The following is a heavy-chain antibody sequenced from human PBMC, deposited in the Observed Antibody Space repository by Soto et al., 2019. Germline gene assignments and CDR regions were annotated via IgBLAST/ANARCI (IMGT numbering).Heavy chain of an antibody. V-gene: IGHV3-30*18. CDR2: ISYDGSNK. D-gene: IGHD3-3*01. CDR3: AKDPNIFGVVIAPDI. J-gene: IGHJ3*02. Sequence: GGSLRPSCAASGFTFSSYGMHWVRQAPGKGLEWVAVISYDGSNKYYADSVKGRFTISRDNSKNTLYLQMNSLRAEDTAVYYCAKDPNIFGVVIAPDIWGQGTMVTVSS. CDR1: GFTFSSYG.